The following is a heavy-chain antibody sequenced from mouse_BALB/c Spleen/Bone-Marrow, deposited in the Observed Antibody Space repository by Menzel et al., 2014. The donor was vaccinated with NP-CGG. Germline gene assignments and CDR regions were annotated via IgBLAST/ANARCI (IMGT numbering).Heavy chain of an antibody. Sequence: VQLQQSGPGLVAPPQSLSITCTVSGFSLTSYGVHWVRQPPGKGLEWLGVTXAGGSTNSNSALMSRLSISKDNSKSQVFLKMNSLQTDDTAMYYCARYGYFYAMDYWGQGTSGTVSS. CDR1: GFSLTSYG. CDR2: TXAGGST. J-gene: IGHJ4*01. CDR3: ARYGYFYAMDY. D-gene: IGHD2-2*01. V-gene: IGHV2-9*02.